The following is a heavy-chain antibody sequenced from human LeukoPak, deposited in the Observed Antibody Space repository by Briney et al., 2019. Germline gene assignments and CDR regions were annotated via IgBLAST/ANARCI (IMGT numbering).Heavy chain of an antibody. CDR3: AAVGSSPPAYYYYYYGMDV. D-gene: IGHD1-14*01. CDR2: IVVGSGNT. CDR1: GFTFTSSA. J-gene: IGHJ6*02. V-gene: IGHV1-58*01. Sequence: SVKVSCKASGFTFTSSAVQWVRQARGQRLEWIGWIVVGSGNTNYAQKFQERVTITRDMSTSTAYMELSSLRSEDTAVYYCAAVGSSPPAYYYYYYGMDVWGQGTTVTVSS.